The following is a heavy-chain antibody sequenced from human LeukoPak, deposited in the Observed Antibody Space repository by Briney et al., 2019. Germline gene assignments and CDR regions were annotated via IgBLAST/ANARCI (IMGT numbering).Heavy chain of an antibody. J-gene: IGHJ4*02. CDR3: ARGDNSSGWYFFDY. Sequence: GGSLRLSCAASGFTVSSNYMSWVRQAPGKGLEWVSSISSSSSYIYYADSVKGRFTISRDNAKNSLYLQMNSLRAEDTAVYYCARGDNSSGWYFFDYWGQGTLVTVSS. V-gene: IGHV3-21*01. D-gene: IGHD6-19*01. CDR1: GFTVSSNY. CDR2: ISSSSSYI.